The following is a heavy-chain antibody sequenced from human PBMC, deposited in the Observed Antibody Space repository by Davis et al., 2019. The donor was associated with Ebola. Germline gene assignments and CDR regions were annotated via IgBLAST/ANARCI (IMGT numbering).Heavy chain of an antibody. J-gene: IGHJ3*02. CDR1: GFIFRNYV. Sequence: GESLKISCETSGFIFRNYVMSWVRQAPGKGLEWVSAISISSAFIYYADSLKGRFTISRDNARNSLSLQMDGLRADDTAVYYCAGGRDGWDAFDIWGQGTMVTVSS. D-gene: IGHD5-24*01. CDR3: AGGRDGWDAFDI. CDR2: ISISSAFI. V-gene: IGHV3-21*01.